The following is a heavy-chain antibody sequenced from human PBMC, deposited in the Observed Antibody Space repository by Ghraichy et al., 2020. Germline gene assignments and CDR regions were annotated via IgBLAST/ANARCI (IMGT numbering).Heavy chain of an antibody. V-gene: IGHV3-30*02. CDR1: AFTFSSYA. CDR3: AKDSGSYQPYTFDY. D-gene: IGHD1-26*01. Sequence: LSLTCAASAFTFSSYAMHWVRQAPGKGLEWVAFIRYDGSNKYYADSVKGRFTISRDNSKNTLYLQMNSLRAEDTAVYYCAKDSGSYQPYTFDYWGQGTLVTVSS. CDR2: IRYDGSNK. J-gene: IGHJ4*02.